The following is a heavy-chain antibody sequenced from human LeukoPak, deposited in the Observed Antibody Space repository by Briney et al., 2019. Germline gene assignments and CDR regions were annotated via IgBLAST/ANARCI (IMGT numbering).Heavy chain of an antibody. J-gene: IGHJ5*02. V-gene: IGHV1-18*01. Sequence: ASVKVSCKASGYTFTSYGISWVRQAPGQGLEWMGWISAYNGNTNYAQKLQGRVTMTTDTSTSTAYMELRSLRSDDTAVYYCARDALFGVETHLNWFDPWGQGTLVIVSS. D-gene: IGHD3-3*01. CDR1: GYTFTSYG. CDR3: ARDALFGVETHLNWFDP. CDR2: ISAYNGNT.